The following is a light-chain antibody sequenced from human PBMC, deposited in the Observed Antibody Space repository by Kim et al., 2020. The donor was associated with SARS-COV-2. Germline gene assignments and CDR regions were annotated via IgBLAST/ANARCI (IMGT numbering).Light chain of an antibody. Sequence: SASVGDRVTITCRASQSISDWLAWYQQKPGKAPKLLIYKASSLESGVPSRFSGSGSGTEFTLTISSLQPDDFATYYCQHYYTLWTFGQGTKVEIK. CDR1: QSISDW. CDR3: QHYYTLWT. CDR2: KAS. V-gene: IGKV1-5*03. J-gene: IGKJ1*01.